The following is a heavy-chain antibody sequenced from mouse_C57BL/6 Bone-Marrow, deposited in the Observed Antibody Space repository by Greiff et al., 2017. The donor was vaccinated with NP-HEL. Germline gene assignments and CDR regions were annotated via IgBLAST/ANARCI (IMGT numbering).Heavy chain of an antibody. D-gene: IGHD2-2*01. V-gene: IGHV1-50*01. CDR1: VYTFTSYW. CDR2: IDPTDSYT. J-gene: IGHJ3*01. CDR3: ATIYYGYDEAY. Sequence: QVQLQQPGAELVKPGASVKLSCKASVYTFTSYWMQWVKQRPGQGLEWIGEIDPTDSYTNYNQKFKGKATLTVDTSSSTAYMQLSSLTSEDSAVYYCATIYYGYDEAYWGQGTLVTVSA.